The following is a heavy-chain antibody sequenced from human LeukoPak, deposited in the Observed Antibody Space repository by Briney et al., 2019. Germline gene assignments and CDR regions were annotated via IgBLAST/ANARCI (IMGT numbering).Heavy chain of an antibody. CDR3: AREFGYYDILTGSYYYYMDV. CDR1: GGSISSYY. Sequence: SETLSLTCTVPGGSISSYYWSWIRKPPGKGLEWIGYIYYSGSTNYNPSLKSRVTISVDTSKNQFSLKLSSVTAADTAVYYCAREFGYYDILTGSYYYYMDVWGKGTTVTVSS. J-gene: IGHJ6*03. D-gene: IGHD3-9*01. CDR2: IYYSGST. V-gene: IGHV4-59*01.